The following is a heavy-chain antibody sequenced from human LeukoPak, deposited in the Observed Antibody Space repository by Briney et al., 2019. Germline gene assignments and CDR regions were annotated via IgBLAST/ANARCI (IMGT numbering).Heavy chain of an antibody. CDR2: IYYSGST. Sequence: SSETLSLTCTVSGGSISSYYWSWIRQPPGKGLEWIGYIYYSGSTYYNPSLKSRVTISVDTSKNQFSLKLSSVTAADTAVYYCARASTEVELDFDYWGQGTLVTVSS. CDR3: ARASTEVELDFDY. J-gene: IGHJ4*02. V-gene: IGHV4-59*12. CDR1: GGSISSYY. D-gene: IGHD1-1*01.